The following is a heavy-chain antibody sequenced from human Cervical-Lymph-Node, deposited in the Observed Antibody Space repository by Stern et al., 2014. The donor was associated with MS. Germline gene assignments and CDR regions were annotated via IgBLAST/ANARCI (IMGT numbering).Heavy chain of an antibody. Sequence: VQLLESGGGVVQPGRSLRLSCAASGFTFSNYAMHWVRQAPGKGLEWVAVISYDGSNQYYADSEKGRFTISRDNSKNTLYLQMNSLRAEDTAVYYCAREMIAAAGTIPFDYWGQGTLVTVSS. D-gene: IGHD6-13*01. V-gene: IGHV3-30*01. CDR2: ISYDGSNQ. CDR3: AREMIAAAGTIPFDY. J-gene: IGHJ4*02. CDR1: GFTFSNYA.